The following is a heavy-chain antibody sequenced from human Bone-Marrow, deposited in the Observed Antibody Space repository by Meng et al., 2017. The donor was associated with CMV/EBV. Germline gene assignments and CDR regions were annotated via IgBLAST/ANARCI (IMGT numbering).Heavy chain of an antibody. D-gene: IGHD6-13*01. J-gene: IGHJ4*02. CDR3: ARVSSSWPHQLNTYYFDY. V-gene: IGHV1-69*01. CDR1: GGTVSSYA. CDR2: IIPIFGTA. Sequence: GESGGEVKEPGASGKVACKASGGTVSSYAISWVRQAPGQGLEWMGGIIPIFGTANYAQKFQGRVTITADESTSTAYMELSSLRSEDTAVYYCARVSSSWPHQLNTYYFDYWGQGTLVTVSS.